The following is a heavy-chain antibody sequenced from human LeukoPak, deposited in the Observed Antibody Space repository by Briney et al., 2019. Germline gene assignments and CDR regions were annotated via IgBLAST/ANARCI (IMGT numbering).Heavy chain of an antibody. V-gene: IGHV1-3*01. CDR2: INAANSNT. CDR3: ARLYYDSGSYYFDY. CDR1: GYIFTSYA. D-gene: IGHD3-10*01. Sequence: GASVKVSCKASGYIFTSYAMYWVRQAPGQRLECMGWINAANSNTKYSQKFQGRVTITMDTSASSAYMELNSLRSEDSAVYYCARLYYDSGSYYFDYWGQGTLVTVSS. J-gene: IGHJ4*02.